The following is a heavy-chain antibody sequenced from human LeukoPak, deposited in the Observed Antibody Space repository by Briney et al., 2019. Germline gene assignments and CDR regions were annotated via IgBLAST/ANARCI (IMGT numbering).Heavy chain of an antibody. V-gene: IGHV5-51*01. J-gene: IGHJ4*02. Sequence: KGGESLKISCKGSGYSFTSYWIGWVRQMPGKGLEWMGIIYPGDSDTRYSLSFQGQVTISADKSISTAYLQWSSLKASDTAMYYCARPTDSSGYALDYWGQGTLVTVSS. CDR3: ARPTDSSGYALDY. D-gene: IGHD3-22*01. CDR2: IYPGDSDT. CDR1: GYSFTSYW.